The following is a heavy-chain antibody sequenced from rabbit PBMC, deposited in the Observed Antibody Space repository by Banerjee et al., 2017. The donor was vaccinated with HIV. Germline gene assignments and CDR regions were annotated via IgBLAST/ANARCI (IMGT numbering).Heavy chain of an antibody. D-gene: IGHD6-1*01. Sequence: QEQLVESGGGLVQPEGSLTLTCKASGFDFSSSYYICWVRQAPGKGLEWIACIYDGDGSTYYASWVNGRFTISSHNAQNTLYLQLNSLTAADTATYFCVREAGYGGYGDANLWGPGTLVTVS. J-gene: IGHJ4*01. CDR2: IYDGDGST. CDR1: GFDFSSSYY. V-gene: IGHV1S47*01. CDR3: VREAGYGGYGDANL.